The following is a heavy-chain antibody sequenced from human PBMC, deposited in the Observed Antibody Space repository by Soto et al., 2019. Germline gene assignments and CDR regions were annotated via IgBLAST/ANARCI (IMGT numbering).Heavy chain of an antibody. V-gene: IGHV1-69*15. CDR2: IIPVSTTT. CDR1: GDTLSRYG. D-gene: IGHD3-22*01. J-gene: IGHJ6*02. Sequence: QVQLVQSGPEVKKPGSAVKVSCKASGDTLSRYGITWVRQAPGQGLEWMGTIIPVSTTTNYAQKFHGRVTISADESTRTAYMALSSLRSDDLAVYHRARTRYGCTNSSCTSYYYYAVDLWGQGTTVTVSS. CDR3: ARTRYGCTNSSCTSYYYYAVDL.